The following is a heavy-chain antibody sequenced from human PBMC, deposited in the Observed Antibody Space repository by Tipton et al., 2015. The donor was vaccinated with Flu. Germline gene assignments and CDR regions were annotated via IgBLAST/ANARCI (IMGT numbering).Heavy chain of an antibody. CDR3: ARHTGTYWWFEP. CDR2: IKQDGSEK. Sequence: SLRLSCAASGFTFSSFWMSWVRQAPGKGLEWVANIKQDGSEKYYVDSVRGRFTISRDNAENSLSLQMNRLRVDDTAGYYCARHTGTYWWFEPWGQGTLVTVSA. V-gene: IGHV3-7*01. D-gene: IGHD1-26*01. CDR1: GFTFSSFW. J-gene: IGHJ5*02.